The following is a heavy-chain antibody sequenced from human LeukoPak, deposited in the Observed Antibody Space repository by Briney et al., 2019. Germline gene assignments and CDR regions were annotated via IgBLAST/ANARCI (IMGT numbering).Heavy chain of an antibody. CDR3: ARVPPYYYDSSGLVNAFDI. V-gene: IGHV1-18*01. J-gene: IGHJ3*02. CDR2: ISAYNGNT. CDR1: GYTFTSYD. Sequence: ASVKVSCKASGYTFTSYDINWVRQATGQGLEWMGWISAYNGNTNYAQKLQGRVTMTTDTSTSTAYMELRSLRSDDTAVYYCARVPPYYYDSSGLVNAFDIWGQGTMVTVSS. D-gene: IGHD3-22*01.